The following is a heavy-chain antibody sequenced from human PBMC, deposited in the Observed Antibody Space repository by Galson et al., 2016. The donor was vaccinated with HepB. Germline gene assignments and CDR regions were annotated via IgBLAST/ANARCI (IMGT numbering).Heavy chain of an antibody. CDR3: TKDSDYVVSWFDP. CDR1: GFTFSTYA. J-gene: IGHJ5*02. CDR2: VTSNGGRT. V-gene: IGHV3-23*01. Sequence: LRLSCAASGFTFSTYAMHWVRQAPGKGLEWVSHVTSNGGRTNYADSVKGRFTISRDNSKNTLYLQMNNLRAEDTAIYYCTKDSDYVVSWFDPWGQGILVSVSS. D-gene: IGHD5-12*01.